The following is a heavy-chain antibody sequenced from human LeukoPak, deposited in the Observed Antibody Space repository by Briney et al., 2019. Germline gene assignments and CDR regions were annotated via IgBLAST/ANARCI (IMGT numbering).Heavy chain of an antibody. CDR3: ARASWGYYYYMDV. Sequence: SETLSLTCTVSGGSISSYYWSWIRQPPGKGLEWIGYIYYSGSTNYNPSLKSRVTISVDTSKNQFSLKLSSVTAADTAVYYCARASWGYYYYMDVWGKGTTVTVSS. J-gene: IGHJ6*03. CDR2: IYYSGST. CDR1: GGSISSYY. D-gene: IGHD3-16*01. V-gene: IGHV4-59*08.